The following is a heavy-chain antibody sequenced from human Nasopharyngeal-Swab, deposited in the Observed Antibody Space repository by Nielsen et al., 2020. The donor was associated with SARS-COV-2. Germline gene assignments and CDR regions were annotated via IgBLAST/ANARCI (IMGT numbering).Heavy chain of an antibody. Sequence: SETLSLTCAVYGGSFSGYYWSWIRQPPGKGLEWIGEINHSGSTNYNPSLKSRVTISVDTSKNQFSLKLSSVTAADTAVYYCARGSNGDRRTFDYWGQGTLVTVSS. V-gene: IGHV4-34*01. D-gene: IGHD4-17*01. J-gene: IGHJ4*02. CDR1: GGSFSGYY. CDR2: INHSGST. CDR3: ARGSNGDRRTFDY.